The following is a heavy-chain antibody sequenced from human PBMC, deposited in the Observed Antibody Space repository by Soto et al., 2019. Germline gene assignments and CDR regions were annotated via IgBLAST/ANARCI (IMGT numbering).Heavy chain of an antibody. V-gene: IGHV1-69*02. CDR2: IIPILGIA. D-gene: IGHD6-13*01. Sequence: QVQLVQSGAEVKKPGSSVKVSCKASGGTFSSYTISWVRQAPGQGLEWMGRIIPILGIANYAQKFQGRVTITADKSTSTAYMELSSLRSEDTAVYYCASPQQLGHDAFAIWGQGTMVTVSS. CDR1: GGTFSSYT. J-gene: IGHJ3*02. CDR3: ASPQQLGHDAFAI.